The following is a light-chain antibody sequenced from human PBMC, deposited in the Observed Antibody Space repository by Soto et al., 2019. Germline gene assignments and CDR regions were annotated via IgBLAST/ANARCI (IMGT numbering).Light chain of an antibody. CDR2: LNSDGSH. CDR3: QAWDTGIQV. V-gene: IGLV4-69*01. CDR1: SGHSSYA. Sequence: QLVLTQSPSASASLGASVKLTCTLSSGHSSYAIAWPQQQPEKGPRYLMKLNSDGSHSKGDGIPDRFSGSSSGADRYLTISSLQSEDEADYYCQAWDTGIQVFGGGTKLTVL. J-gene: IGLJ2*01.